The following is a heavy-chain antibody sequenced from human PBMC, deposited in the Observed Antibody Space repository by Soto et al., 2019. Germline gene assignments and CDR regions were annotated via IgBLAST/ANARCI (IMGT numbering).Heavy chain of an antibody. J-gene: IGHJ4*02. CDR3: AHRQAQGIGLAGTFDS. Sequence: QITLKESGPTLVKPTQTLTLTCTFSGFSFSTTGVGVGWIRQPPGKALEWLALIYWDDDKRYSPSLKSRLTITKDTSKNQVVLPMTNMDPVDTATYYCAHRQAQGIGLAGTFDSWGQGTLVTVSS. V-gene: IGHV2-5*02. CDR1: GFSFSTTGVG. CDR2: IYWDDDK. D-gene: IGHD6-19*01.